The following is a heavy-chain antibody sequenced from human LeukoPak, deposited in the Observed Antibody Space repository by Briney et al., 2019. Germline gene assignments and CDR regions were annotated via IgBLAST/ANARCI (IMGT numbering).Heavy chain of an antibody. J-gene: IGHJ4*02. D-gene: IGHD2-15*01. CDR3: ARAPRGFRSGGSCFDF. CDR1: GYTFTGYY. V-gene: IGHV1-2*02. Sequence: ASVKVSCKTSGYTFTGYYIHWVRQAPGQGLEWMGWIDPNSGGSNSAQKFQGRVTMTRDTSISTAYMELSRLRSDDTAVYYCARAPRGFRSGGSCFDFWGQGTLVTVSS. CDR2: IDPNSGGS.